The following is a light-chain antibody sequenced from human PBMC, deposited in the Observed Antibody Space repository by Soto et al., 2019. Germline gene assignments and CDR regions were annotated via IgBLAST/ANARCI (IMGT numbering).Light chain of an antibody. V-gene: IGKV1-5*03. CDR3: QHYNSYSEA. CDR2: KAS. CDR1: QGISSY. Sequence: IQLTQCPSSLSASVGDRVTITCRASQGISSYLAWYQQKPGKAPKLLIYKASTLKSGVPSRFSGSGSGTEFTLTISSLQPDDFATYYCQHYNSYSEAFGQGTKVDI. J-gene: IGKJ1*01.